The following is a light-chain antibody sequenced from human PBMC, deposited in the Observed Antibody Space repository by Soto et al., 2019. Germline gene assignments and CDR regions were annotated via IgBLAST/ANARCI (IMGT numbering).Light chain of an antibody. Sequence: DIPMTQSPSSVSASVGDRVTISCRASQNIGSRLAWYQQRPGKAPKLLVYAASSLQSGVPSRFGGSGYGTDFTLTISSLQPEDFATYYCQQGYSFPLTFGGGTKIEIK. J-gene: IGKJ4*01. CDR2: AAS. CDR3: QQGYSFPLT. CDR1: QNIGSR. V-gene: IGKV1-12*01.